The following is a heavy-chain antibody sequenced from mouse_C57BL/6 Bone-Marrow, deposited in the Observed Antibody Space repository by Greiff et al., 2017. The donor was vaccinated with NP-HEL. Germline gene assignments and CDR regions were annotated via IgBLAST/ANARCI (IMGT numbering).Heavy chain of an antibody. V-gene: IGHV5-4*01. D-gene: IGHD1-1*01. CDR3: ARERSYYYGSSYDY. CDR1: GFTFSSYA. CDR2: ISDGGSYT. Sequence: EVQVVESGGGLVKPGGSLKLSCAASGFTFSSYAMSWVRQTPEKRLEWVATISDGGSYTYYPDNVKGRFTISRDNAKNNLYLQMSHLKSEDTAMYYCARERSYYYGSSYDYWGQGTTLTVSS. J-gene: IGHJ2*01.